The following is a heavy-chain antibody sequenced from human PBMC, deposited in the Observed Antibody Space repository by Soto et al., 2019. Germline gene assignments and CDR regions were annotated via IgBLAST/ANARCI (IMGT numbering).Heavy chain of an antibody. CDR1: GGTFGNSA. CDR3: ARAKDRQQLGGNYYCGIDV. D-gene: IGHD3-3*02. V-gene: IGHV1-69*12. CDR2: IIPIFPTP. Sequence: QVQLVQSGAEVKKPGSSVTVSCKASGGTFGNSAISWVRQATGQGLEWMGGIIPIFPTPDYAQKFQGRFRMTADESTSTAYMELTSLRSEETAWYYGARAKDRQQLGGNYYCGIDVWGQGTTVTVSS. J-gene: IGHJ6*02.